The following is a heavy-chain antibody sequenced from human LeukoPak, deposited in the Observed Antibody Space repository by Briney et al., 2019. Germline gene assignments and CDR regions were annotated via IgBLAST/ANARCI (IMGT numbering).Heavy chain of an antibody. CDR3: ARGVRYCSGGSCHLDV. CDR1: GYSISSGYY. CDR2: INHSGST. J-gene: IGHJ6*04. Sequence: SETLSLTCTVSGYSISSGYYWGWIRQPPGKGLEWIGEINHSGSTNYNPSLKSRVTISVDTSKNQFSLKLSSVTAADTAVYYCARGVRYCSGGSCHLDVWGKGTTVTVSS. D-gene: IGHD2-15*01. V-gene: IGHV4-38-2*02.